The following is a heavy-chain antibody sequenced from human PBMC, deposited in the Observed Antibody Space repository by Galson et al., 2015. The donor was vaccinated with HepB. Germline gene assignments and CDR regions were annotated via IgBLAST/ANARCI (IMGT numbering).Heavy chain of an antibody. D-gene: IGHD6-13*01. Sequence: LILSCAASGFTFSSYAMSWVRQAPGKGLEWVSAISGSGGSTYYADSVKGRFTISRDNSKNTLYLQMNSLRAEDTAVYYCARAWEDGHIAAARDLYFDLWGRGTLVTVSS. J-gene: IGHJ2*01. CDR3: ARAWEDGHIAAARDLYFDL. CDR2: ISGSGGST. V-gene: IGHV3-23*01. CDR1: GFTFSSYA.